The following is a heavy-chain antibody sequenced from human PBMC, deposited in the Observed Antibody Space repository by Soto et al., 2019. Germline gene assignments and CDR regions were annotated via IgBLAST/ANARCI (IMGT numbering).Heavy chain of an antibody. CDR3: ARDNWNSY. J-gene: IGHJ4*01. D-gene: IGHD1-7*01. Sequence: GGSLRLSCAASGFTFRNYWMSWVRQAPGMGLEWVAIIKQDGSEKYYVDSVKGRFTISRDNAKNTLYLQMSSLRVEDTAVYYCARDNWNSYWGQGTLVTVSS. CDR2: IKQDGSEK. CDR1: GFTFRNYW. V-gene: IGHV3-7*01.